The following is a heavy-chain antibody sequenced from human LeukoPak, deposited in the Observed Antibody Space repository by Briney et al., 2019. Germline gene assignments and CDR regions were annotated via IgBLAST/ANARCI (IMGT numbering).Heavy chain of an antibody. J-gene: IGHJ4*02. CDR1: GFTFNSYA. CDR3: ARGGYYDTSGYLRVFGF. Sequence: PGKSLRLSCAASGFTFNSYAMHWVRPAPGKGLEWVAVTSCDGSNKYYADSVKGRFTISRDNSKNTLYLQMNSLRAEDTAVYYCARGGYYDTSGYLRVFGFWGQGTLVTVSS. D-gene: IGHD3-22*01. CDR2: TSCDGSNK. V-gene: IGHV3-30-3*01.